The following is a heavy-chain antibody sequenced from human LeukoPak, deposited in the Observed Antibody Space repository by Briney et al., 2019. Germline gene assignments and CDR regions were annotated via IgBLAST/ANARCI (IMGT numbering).Heavy chain of an antibody. V-gene: IGHV3-48*03. Sequence: GGSLSLSCAASGFSFSTYEMNWVRQAPGTGLGWVSYISSGSTIYYADSVKGRFTISRDNAKNSLYLQMNSLRAEDTAVYYCARVDYGSGSYYKSFDYWGQGTLVTVSS. D-gene: IGHD3-10*01. CDR3: ARVDYGSGSYYKSFDY. CDR1: GFSFSTYE. J-gene: IGHJ4*02. CDR2: ISSGSTI.